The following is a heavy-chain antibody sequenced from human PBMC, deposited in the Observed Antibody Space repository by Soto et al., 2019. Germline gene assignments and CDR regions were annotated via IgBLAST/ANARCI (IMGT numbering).Heavy chain of an antibody. CDR2: IYHSGST. J-gene: IGHJ5*02. CDR1: GGSISSGGYS. CDR3: SSARLGYDSSGYYYSNWFDP. Sequence: SETLSLTCAVSGGSISSGGYSWSWIRQPPGKGLEWIGYIYHSGSTYYNPSLKSRVTISVDRSKNQFSLKLSSVTAADTAVYHCSSARLGYDSSGYYYSNWFDPWGQGTLVTVSS. D-gene: IGHD3-22*01. V-gene: IGHV4-30-2*01.